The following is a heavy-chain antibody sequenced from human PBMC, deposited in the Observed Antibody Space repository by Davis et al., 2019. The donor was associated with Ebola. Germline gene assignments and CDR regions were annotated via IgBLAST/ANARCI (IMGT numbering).Heavy chain of an antibody. CDR3: AREGPQFRYLDP. V-gene: IGHV1-69*04. CDR1: GATFNSFV. D-gene: IGHD1-14*01. J-gene: IGHJ5*02. Sequence: SVKVSCKSSGATFNSFVFSWVRQAPGQGLEWMGRIIPILGTANYAQKFQGRVTITADKSTSTAYMVLSSLRSEDTAVYYCAREGPQFRYLDPWGQGTLVTVSS. CDR2: IIPILGTA.